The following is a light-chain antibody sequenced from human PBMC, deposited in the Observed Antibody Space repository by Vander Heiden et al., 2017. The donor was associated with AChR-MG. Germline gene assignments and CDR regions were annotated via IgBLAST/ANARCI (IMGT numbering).Light chain of an antibody. V-gene: IGKV2-24*01. Sequence: DIVMTQTPLSSPVTLGQPASISCRSSQSLVNSDGNTYLSWLQQRPGQPPRLLIYKISNRGSGVPDRFSGSGAGTDFTLKISRVEAEDVGVYYCRQVKQFPVTFGQGTKLEIK. J-gene: IGKJ2*01. CDR3: RQVKQFPVT. CDR2: KIS. CDR1: QSLVNSDGNTY.